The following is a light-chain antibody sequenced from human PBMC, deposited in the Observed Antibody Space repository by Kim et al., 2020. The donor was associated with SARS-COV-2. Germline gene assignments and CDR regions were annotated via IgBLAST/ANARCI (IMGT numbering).Light chain of an antibody. CDR1: SLRSYY. V-gene: IGLV3-19*01. Sequence: VALGQTVRITCQGDSLRSYYASWYQQKPGQAPVLVIYGRNNRPSGMPDRFSGSRSGNTASLTITGAQAEDEADYYCKSRDISTKVVFGGGTQLTVL. J-gene: IGLJ2*01. CDR3: KSRDISTKVV. CDR2: GRN.